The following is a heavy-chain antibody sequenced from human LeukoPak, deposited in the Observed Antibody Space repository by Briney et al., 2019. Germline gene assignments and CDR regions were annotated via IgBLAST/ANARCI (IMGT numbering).Heavy chain of an antibody. CDR2: IQSKADGGAA. V-gene: IGHV3-15*01. Sequence: GGSLRLSCAASGFTFRNAWMSWVRQAPGKGLEWVGRIQSKADGGAADYAAPVKGKSTISRDEPKNTVYLQMNSLKTEDTAVYYCVTDYLQGEMATIRVNYWGQGTLVTVSS. J-gene: IGHJ4*02. CDR1: GFTFRNAW. D-gene: IGHD5-24*01. CDR3: VTDYLQGEMATIRVNY.